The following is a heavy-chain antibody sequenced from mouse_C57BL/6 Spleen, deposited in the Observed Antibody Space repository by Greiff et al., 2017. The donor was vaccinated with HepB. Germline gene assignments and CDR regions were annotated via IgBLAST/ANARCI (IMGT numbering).Heavy chain of an antibody. CDR2: IDPSDSYT. Sequence: QVQLQQPGAELVKPGASVKLSCKASGYTFTSYWMQWVKQRPGQGLEWIGEIDPSDSYTNYNQKVKGKATLTVDTSSSTAYMQLSSLTSEDSAVYYCARRGRSAWFAYWGQGTLVTVSA. V-gene: IGHV1-50*01. CDR3: ARRGRSAWFAY. J-gene: IGHJ3*01. CDR1: GYTFTSYW.